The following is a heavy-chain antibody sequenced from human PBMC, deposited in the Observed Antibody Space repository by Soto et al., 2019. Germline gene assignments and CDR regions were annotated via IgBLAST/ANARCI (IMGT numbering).Heavy chain of an antibody. V-gene: IGHV4-38-2*02. CDR2: IYHSGST. CDR1: GYSISSGYY. Sequence: AEPLSLTCAVSGYSISSGYYWGWIRQPPGKGLEWIGSIYHSGSTYYNPSLKSRVTISVDTSKNQFSLKLSSVTAADTAVYYCARETSELYREYWGQETLVNTSS. CDR3: ARETSELYREY. J-gene: IGHJ4*02. D-gene: IGHD1-7*01.